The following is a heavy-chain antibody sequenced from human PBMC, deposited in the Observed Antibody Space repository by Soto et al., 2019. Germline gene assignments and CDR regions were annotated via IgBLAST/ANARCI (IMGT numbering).Heavy chain of an antibody. D-gene: IGHD2-2*01. V-gene: IGHV4-34*01. J-gene: IGHJ5*02. CDR2: INHSGST. Sequence: SETLSLTCAVYGGSFSGYYWSWIRQPPGKGLEWIGEINHSGSTNYNPSLKSRVTISVDTSKNQFSLKLSSVTAADTAVYYCASGLVVVPAAMRFDPWGQGTLVTVSS. CDR3: ASGLVVVPAAMRFDP. CDR1: GGSFSGYY.